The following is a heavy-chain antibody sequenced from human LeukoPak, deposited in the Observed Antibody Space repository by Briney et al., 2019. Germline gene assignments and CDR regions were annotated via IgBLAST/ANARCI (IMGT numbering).Heavy chain of an antibody. J-gene: IGHJ4*02. CDR2: AYYRSKWYI. Sequence: SPTLSLTFAISGDSVSGSPAVWNWLRQSPSRGLEWLGRAYYRSKWYIDYAVSVKGRITITPDTSKNQFSLQLNSVTPEDTAVYYCARGAVRGGTNFDYWGQGTLVTVSS. D-gene: IGHD3-10*01. V-gene: IGHV6-1*01. CDR3: ARGAVRGGTNFDY. CDR1: GDSVSGSPAV.